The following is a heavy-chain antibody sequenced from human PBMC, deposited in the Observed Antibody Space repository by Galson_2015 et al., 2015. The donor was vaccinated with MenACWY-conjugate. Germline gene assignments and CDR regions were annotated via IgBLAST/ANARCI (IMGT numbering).Heavy chain of an antibody. CDR1: GYSFTNYW. Sequence: QSGAEAKKPGESLKISCKGSGYSFTNYWIGWVRQMPGKGLEWMGLFNPANSETRYSPSFQGQVTISADESISTAYLQWTSLKASDTAMYYCARHPPGGRGLDVWGRGTTVTVSS. CDR3: ARHPPGGRGLDV. J-gene: IGHJ6*02. V-gene: IGHV5-51*01. D-gene: IGHD1-26*01. CDR2: FNPANSET.